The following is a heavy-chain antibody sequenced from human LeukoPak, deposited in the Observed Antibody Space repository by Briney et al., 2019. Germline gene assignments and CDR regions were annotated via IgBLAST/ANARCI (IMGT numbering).Heavy chain of an antibody. J-gene: IGHJ6*02. V-gene: IGHV6-1*01. CDR1: GDSVSSNSAA. Sequence: PSQTLSLTCAISGDSVSSNSAAWNWIRQSPSRGLEWLGRTYCRSKWYNDYAVSVKSRITINPDTSKNQFSLQLNSVTPEDTAVYYCARSIAAAVYYYYYGMDVWGQGTTVTVSS. CDR3: ARSIAAAVYYYYYGMDV. CDR2: TYCRSKWYN. D-gene: IGHD6-13*01.